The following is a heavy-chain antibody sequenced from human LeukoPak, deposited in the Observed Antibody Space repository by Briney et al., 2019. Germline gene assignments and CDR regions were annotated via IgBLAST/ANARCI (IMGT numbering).Heavy chain of an antibody. D-gene: IGHD6-13*01. J-gene: IGHJ4*02. V-gene: IGHV1-46*01. CDR2: INPSGGST. CDR1: GYTFTSYY. Sequence: ASVKVSCKASGYTFTSYYMHWVRQAPGQGLEWVGIINPSGGSTSYAQKFQGRVTMTRDMSTSTVYMELSSLRSEDTAVYYCARDWALIAAAGTPPFDYWGQGTLVTVSS. CDR3: ARDWALIAAAGTPPFDY.